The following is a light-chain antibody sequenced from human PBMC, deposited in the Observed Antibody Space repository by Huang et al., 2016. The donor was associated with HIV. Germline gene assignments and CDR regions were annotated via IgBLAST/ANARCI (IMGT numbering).Light chain of an antibody. Sequence: DIQMTQSPSSLSASVGDRVTITCRASQGIGNYLAWYQQKPEKAPRLLHYATSRLESGVPSRFRVSESGTHYTLTISTLQPEDIASYYCQQYHGIPWTFGQGTKVEIK. J-gene: IGKJ1*01. CDR3: QQYHGIPWT. CDR1: QGIGNY. V-gene: IGKV1-NL1*01. CDR2: ATS.